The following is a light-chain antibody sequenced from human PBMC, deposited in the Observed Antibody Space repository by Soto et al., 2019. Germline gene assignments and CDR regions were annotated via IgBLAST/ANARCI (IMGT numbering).Light chain of an antibody. CDR1: QSIDSN. V-gene: IGKV3-15*01. CDR3: QQYKHWPRT. Sequence: EVVMTQSPATLSVSPRERATLSCRASQSIDSNLVWYQQKPGQAPRLLIYGASTRAISIPGRFSGSGFGKEFPLAISSLQSEYCEVYYCQQYKHWPRTFGQGTKVEIK. CDR2: GAS. J-gene: IGKJ1*01.